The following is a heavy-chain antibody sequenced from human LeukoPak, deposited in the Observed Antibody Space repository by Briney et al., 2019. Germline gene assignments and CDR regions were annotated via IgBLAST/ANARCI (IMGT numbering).Heavy chain of an antibody. D-gene: IGHD3-16*01. J-gene: IGHJ4*02. CDR2: IYHSGST. CDR3: ASLGGRRPDY. V-gene: IGHV4-30-2*01. CDR1: GGSISSGGYS. Sequence: PSQTLSLTCAVSGGSISSGGYSWSWIRQPPGKGLEWIGYIYHSGSTYYNPSLKSRVTISVDRSKNQFSLKLSSVTAADTAVYYCASLGGRRPDYWGQGTLVTVSS.